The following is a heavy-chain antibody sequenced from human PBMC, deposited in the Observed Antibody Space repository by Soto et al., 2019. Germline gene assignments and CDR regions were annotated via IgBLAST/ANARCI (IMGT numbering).Heavy chain of an antibody. CDR1: GGSIISSSCY. CDR2: FFYSGTT. J-gene: IGHJ6*02. Sequence: SETLSLTCTVSGGSIISSSCYWGWIRQPPGKGLEWIGSFFYSGTTYYNPSLKSRVTISVDTSKNQFSLKLSSVTAADTAVYFCARSDGDFGHNYYYAVDVWGQGTTVTVSS. D-gene: IGHD4-17*01. CDR3: ARSDGDFGHNYYYAVDV. V-gene: IGHV4-39*01.